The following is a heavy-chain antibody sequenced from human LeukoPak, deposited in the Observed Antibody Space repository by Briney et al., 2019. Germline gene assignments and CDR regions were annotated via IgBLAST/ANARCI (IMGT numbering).Heavy chain of an antibody. D-gene: IGHD6-6*01. CDR3: AKAVSSKDYFDY. CDR2: ISGSGGST. J-gene: IGHJ4*02. V-gene: IGHV3-23*01. CDR1: GLTFSSYA. Sequence: AGGSLRLSCAAFGLTFSSYAMSWVRQAPGKGLEWVSAISGSGGSTYYADSVKGRFTISRDNSKNTLYLQMNSLRAEDTAVYYCAKAVSSKDYFDYWGQGTLVTVSS.